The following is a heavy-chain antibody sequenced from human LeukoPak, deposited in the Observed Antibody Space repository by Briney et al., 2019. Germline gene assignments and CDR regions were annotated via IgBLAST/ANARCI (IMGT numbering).Heavy chain of an antibody. D-gene: IGHD3-22*01. CDR1: GYTFTSYG. Sequence: GASVKVSCKASGYTFTSYGISWVRQAPGQGLEWMGWISAYNGNTNYAQKLQGRVTMTTDTSTSTAYMELRSLRSDDTAVYYCARVDPYYDSSGYTDYWGQGTLVTVSS. CDR3: ARVDPYYDSSGYTDY. J-gene: IGHJ4*02. CDR2: ISAYNGNT. V-gene: IGHV1-18*01.